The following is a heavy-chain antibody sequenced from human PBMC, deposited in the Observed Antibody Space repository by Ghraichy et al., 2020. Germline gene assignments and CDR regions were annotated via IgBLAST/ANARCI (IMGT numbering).Heavy chain of an antibody. CDR2: IKSKTDGGTT. V-gene: IGHV3-15*01. CDR3: TDSSSWSPYYFGY. Sequence: GGSLRLSCAASGFTFSNAWMSWVRQAPGKGLEWVGRIKSKTDGGTTDYAAPVKGRFTISRDDSKNTLYLQMNSLKTEDTAVYYCTDSSSWSPYYFGYWGQGTLVTVSS. CDR1: GFTFSNAW. J-gene: IGHJ4*02. D-gene: IGHD6-13*01.